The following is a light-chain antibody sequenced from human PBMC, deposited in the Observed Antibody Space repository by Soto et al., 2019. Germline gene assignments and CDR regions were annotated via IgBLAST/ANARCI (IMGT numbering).Light chain of an antibody. CDR2: AAS. CDR1: QGIGNY. V-gene: IGKV1-27*01. Sequence: DIQMTQSPSSLSASVGDRVTITCRASQGIGNYLAWYQQKPGKVPKPLIYAASTLRSGVPSRFSASGSGTDFTLTISSLQPEDVATYYCQKYNSAPWTFGQGTKVEIK. J-gene: IGKJ1*01. CDR3: QKYNSAPWT.